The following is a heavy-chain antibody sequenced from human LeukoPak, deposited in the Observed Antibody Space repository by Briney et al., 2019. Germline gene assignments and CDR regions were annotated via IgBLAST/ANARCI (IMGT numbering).Heavy chain of an antibody. CDR2: ISSSSSYI. J-gene: IGHJ4*02. Sequence: GGSLRLSCAASGFTFSSYSMNWVRQAPGKGLEWVSSISSSSSYIYYADSVKGRFTISRDNSKNTLYLQMNSLRAEDTAVYYCAKSHIVVVPAAAPFDYWGQGTLVTVSS. CDR1: GFTFSSYS. V-gene: IGHV3-21*04. CDR3: AKSHIVVVPAAAPFDY. D-gene: IGHD2-2*01.